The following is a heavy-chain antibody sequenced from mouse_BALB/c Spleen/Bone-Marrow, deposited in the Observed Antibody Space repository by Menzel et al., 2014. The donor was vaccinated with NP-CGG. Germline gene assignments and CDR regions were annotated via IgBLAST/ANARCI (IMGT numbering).Heavy chain of an antibody. V-gene: IGHV5-15*02. CDR1: GFTFSDYG. CDR3: ARDHYYGSSYYAMDY. CDR2: ISNLAYSI. D-gene: IGHD1-1*01. J-gene: IGHJ4*01. Sequence: VQLQQPGGGLVQPGGSRKLSCAASGFTFSDYGMAWVRQAPGKGPEWVAFISNLAYSIYYADTVTGRFTISRENAKNTLYLEMSSLRSEDTAMYYCARDHYYGSSYYAMDYWGQGTSVTVSS.